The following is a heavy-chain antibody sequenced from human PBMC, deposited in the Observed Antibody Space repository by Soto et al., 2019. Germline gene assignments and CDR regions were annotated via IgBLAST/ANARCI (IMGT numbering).Heavy chain of an antibody. V-gene: IGHV4-30-4*01. CDR3: ARALEHIVVVTAMLFDL. D-gene: IGHD2-21*02. Sequence: QVQLQESGPGLVKPSQTLSLTCTVSGGSISSGDYYWSWIRQPPGKGLEWIGYIYYSGSTYYNPSLTSRVTISVDTSKHQFSLKLSSVTAADTAVYYCARALEHIVVVTAMLFDLWGRGTLVTVSS. CDR1: GGSISSGDYY. CDR2: IYYSGST. J-gene: IGHJ2*01.